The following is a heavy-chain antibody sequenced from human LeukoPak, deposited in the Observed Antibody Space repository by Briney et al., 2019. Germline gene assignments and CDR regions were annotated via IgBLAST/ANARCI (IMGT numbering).Heavy chain of an antibody. D-gene: IGHD3-22*01. V-gene: IGHV3-20*04. CDR3: ARARTYYYDSSGCYYFDY. CDR2: INWNGGST. J-gene: IGHJ4*02. Sequence: GGSLRLSCAASGFTFDDYGMSWVRQAPGKGLEWVSGINWNGGSTGYADSVKGRFTISRDNAKNSLYLQMNSLRAEDTALYYCARARTYYYDSSGCYYFDYWGQGTLVTVSS. CDR1: GFTFDDYG.